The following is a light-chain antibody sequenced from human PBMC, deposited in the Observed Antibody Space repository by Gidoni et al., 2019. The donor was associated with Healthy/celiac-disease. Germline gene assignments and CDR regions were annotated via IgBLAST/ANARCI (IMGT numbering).Light chain of an antibody. Sequence: DIQMTQSPSSLSASVGDRVTITCQASQDISNYLNWYQQKPGKAPKLLIYDASSLETGVPSRFSGSGSGTDFTFTISSLQPEDIATYYCQQYDSIPNTFGPGTKVDIK. CDR3: QQYDSIPNT. CDR1: QDISNY. V-gene: IGKV1-33*01. J-gene: IGKJ3*01. CDR2: DAS.